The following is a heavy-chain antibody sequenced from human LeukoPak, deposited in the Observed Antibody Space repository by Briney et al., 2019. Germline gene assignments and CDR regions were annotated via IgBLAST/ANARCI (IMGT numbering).Heavy chain of an antibody. CDR3: ARGGLYYYDSSGYLDY. V-gene: IGHV3-66*01. CDR2: IHSGGST. Sequence: PGGSLRLSCAAPGFTVSSNYMSWVRQAPGKGLEWVSVIHSGGSTYYADSVKGRFTISRDNSKNTLYLQMNSLRAEDTAVYYCARGGLYYYDSSGYLDYWGQGTLVTVSS. D-gene: IGHD3-22*01. CDR1: GFTVSSNY. J-gene: IGHJ4*02.